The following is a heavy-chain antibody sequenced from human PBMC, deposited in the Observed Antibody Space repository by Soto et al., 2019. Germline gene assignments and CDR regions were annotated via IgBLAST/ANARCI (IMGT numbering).Heavy chain of an antibody. D-gene: IGHD3-10*01. J-gene: IGHJ6*02. CDR2: INPNSGGT. V-gene: IGHV1-2*04. Sequence: GASVKVSCKASGYTFTGYYMHWVRQAPGQGLEWMGWINPNSGGTNYAQKFQGWVTMTRDTSISTAYMELSRLRSDDTAVYYCAREPYYYGSGSYYYYYYGMDVWGQGTTVTVSS. CDR1: GYTFTGYY. CDR3: AREPYYYGSGSYYYYYYGMDV.